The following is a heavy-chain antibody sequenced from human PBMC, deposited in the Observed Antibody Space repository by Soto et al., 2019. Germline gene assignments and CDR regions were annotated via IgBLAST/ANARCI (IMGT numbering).Heavy chain of an antibody. CDR1: GFTFSSYG. D-gene: IGHD1-7*01. V-gene: IGHV3-23*01. CDR2: SSATGAGT. J-gene: IGHJ4*02. CDR3: AKDRRAGGNYGFYSDF. Sequence: LRLSCAASGFTFSSYGMTWVRQAPGKGLEWVSFSSATGAGTYYADSVKGRFTISRGNSKNTLYLQMTSLRADDTAVYYCAKDRRAGGNYGFYSDFWGQGALVTVS.